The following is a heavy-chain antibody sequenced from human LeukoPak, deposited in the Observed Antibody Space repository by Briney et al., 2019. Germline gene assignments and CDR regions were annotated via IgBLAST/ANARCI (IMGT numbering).Heavy chain of an antibody. CDR3: AALGSPPFTFHI. J-gene: IGHJ3*02. V-gene: IGHV1-24*01. CDR1: GYTLTELF. CDR2: FDPEDGET. Sequence: ASVKVSCKVSGYTLTELFMHWVRQAPGKGLEWMGGFDPEDGETIYAQNLQGRVTMPEDTSTATAYMELRSLRSEDTAVYYCAALGSPPFTFHIWGQGTMVTVSS. D-gene: IGHD7-27*01.